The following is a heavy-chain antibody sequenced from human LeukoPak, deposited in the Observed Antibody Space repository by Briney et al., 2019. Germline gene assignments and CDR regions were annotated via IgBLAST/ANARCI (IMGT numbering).Heavy chain of an antibody. CDR1: GGSISSYY. J-gene: IGHJ4*02. CDR3: ARMASSSWYLYYFDY. CDR2: IYYSGST. D-gene: IGHD6-13*01. Sequence: SETLSLTCTVSGGSISSYYWSWIRQPPGKGLEWIGYIYYSGSTNYNPSLKSRVTISVGTSKNQFSLKLSSVTAADTAVYYCARMASSSWYLYYFDYWGQGTLVTVSS. V-gene: IGHV4-59*01.